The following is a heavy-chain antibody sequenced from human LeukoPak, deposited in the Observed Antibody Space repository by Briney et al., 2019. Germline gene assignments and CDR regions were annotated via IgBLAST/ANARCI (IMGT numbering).Heavy chain of an antibody. CDR1: VDTFINYV. Sequence: ASLKISSTASVDTFINYVINGGRQAPVQGVVRMGCISAFNSNTNYVQKLQGRLTMPTDTSTNTAYMELRSLRSDDTAVYYCARGARYRSSWLEYFQHWGQGTLVSVSS. CDR3: ARGARYRSSWLEYFQH. J-gene: IGHJ1*01. V-gene: IGHV1-18*01. D-gene: IGHD6-13*01. CDR2: ISAFNSNT.